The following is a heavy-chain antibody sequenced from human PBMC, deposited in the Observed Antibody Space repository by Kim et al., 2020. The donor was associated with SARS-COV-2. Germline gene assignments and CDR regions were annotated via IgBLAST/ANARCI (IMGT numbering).Heavy chain of an antibody. Sequence: SVKGRFTISRDNAKNSLYLQRNSLRAEDTALYYCAKWSDNWNYLLPGFDPWGQGTLVTVSS. V-gene: IGHV3-9*01. CDR3: AKWSDNWNYLLPGFDP. J-gene: IGHJ5*02. D-gene: IGHD1-7*01.